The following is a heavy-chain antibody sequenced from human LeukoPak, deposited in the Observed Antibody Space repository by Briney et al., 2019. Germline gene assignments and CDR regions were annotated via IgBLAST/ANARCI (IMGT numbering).Heavy chain of an antibody. J-gene: IGHJ4*02. V-gene: IGHV4-34*01. CDR3: ARRGGRVVPSY. Sequence: GSLRLSCAASGFTFSSYSMNWIRQPPGKGLEWIGEINHSGSTNYNPSLKSRVTISVDTSKNQFSLKLSSVTAADTAVYYCARRGGRVVPSYWGQGTLVTVSS. CDR2: INHSGST. CDR1: GFTFSSYS. D-gene: IGHD2-2*01.